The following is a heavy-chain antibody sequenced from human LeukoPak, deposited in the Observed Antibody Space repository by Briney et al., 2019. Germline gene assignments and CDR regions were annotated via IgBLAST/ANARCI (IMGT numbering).Heavy chain of an antibody. CDR1: GFTFSSYA. Sequence: GGSLRLSCAASGFTFSSYAMSWVRQAPGKGLEWVSAISSSGGSTYYADSVKGRFTISRDNSKNALYLQMNSLRAEDTAVYYCAKLRAATLWFGELLGYWGQGTLVTVS. V-gene: IGHV3-23*01. J-gene: IGHJ4*02. D-gene: IGHD3-10*01. CDR3: AKLRAATLWFGELLGY. CDR2: ISSSGGST.